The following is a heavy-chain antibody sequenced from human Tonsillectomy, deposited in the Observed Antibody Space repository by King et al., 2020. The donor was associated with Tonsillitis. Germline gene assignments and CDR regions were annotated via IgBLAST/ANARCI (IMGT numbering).Heavy chain of an antibody. Sequence: VQLVESGGGLVQPGRSLRLSCTASGFTFGDYAMSWFRQAPGKGLEWVGFIRSKAYGGTTEYAASVKGRFTISRDDSKSIAYLQMNSLKTEDTAVYYCTRDGPMGWEMATIRAKGLGKPTPPFDYWGQGTLVTVSS. CDR2: IRSKAYGGTT. CDR1: GFTFGDYA. V-gene: IGHV3-49*03. CDR3: TRDGPMGWEMATIRAKGLGKPTPPFDY. J-gene: IGHJ4*02. D-gene: IGHD5-24*01.